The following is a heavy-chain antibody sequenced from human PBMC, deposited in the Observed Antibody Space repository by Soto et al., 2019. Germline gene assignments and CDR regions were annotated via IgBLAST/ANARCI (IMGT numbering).Heavy chain of an antibody. CDR3: ARDQTRLYGSGISGDQYWFHP. J-gene: IGHJ5*02. Sequence: SETLSLTCTVPGGSISSYYWSWIRQPPGKGLEWIGYIYYSGSTNYNPSLKSRVTISVDTSKNQFSLKLSSVTAADTAVYYCARDQTRLYGSGISGDQYWFHPWGQGTLVTVSS. D-gene: IGHD3-10*01. CDR1: GGSISSYY. CDR2: IYYSGST. V-gene: IGHV4-59*01.